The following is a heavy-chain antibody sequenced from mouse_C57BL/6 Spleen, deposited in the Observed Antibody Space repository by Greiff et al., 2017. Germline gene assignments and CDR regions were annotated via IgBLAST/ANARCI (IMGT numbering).Heavy chain of an antibody. J-gene: IGHJ2*01. Sequence: VQLQPSGAELAKPGASVKLSCKASGYTFTSYWMHWVHQRPGQGLEWIGYINPSSGYTKYNQKFKDKATLTADKSTSTAYMQLSSLTYEDSAVYYCAEACTTVVGYYFDYWGQGTTRTVSS. CDR2: INPSSGYT. CDR3: AEACTTVVGYYFDY. D-gene: IGHD1-1*01. V-gene: IGHV1-7*01. CDR1: GYTFTSYW.